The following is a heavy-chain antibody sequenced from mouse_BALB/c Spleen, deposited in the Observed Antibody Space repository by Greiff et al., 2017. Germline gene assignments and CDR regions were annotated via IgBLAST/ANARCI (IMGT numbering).Heavy chain of an antibody. Sequence: QVQLQQSGAELVKPGASVKLSCKTSGYTFTSYWIQWVKQRPGQGLGWIGEIFPGTGTTYYNEKFKGKATLTIDTSSSTAYMQLSSLTSEDSAVYFCARGAGDWYFDVWGAGTTVTVSS. CDR1: GYTFTSYW. J-gene: IGHJ1*01. CDR3: ARGAGDWYFDV. D-gene: IGHD3-3*01. V-gene: IGHV1S132*01. CDR2: IFPGTGTT.